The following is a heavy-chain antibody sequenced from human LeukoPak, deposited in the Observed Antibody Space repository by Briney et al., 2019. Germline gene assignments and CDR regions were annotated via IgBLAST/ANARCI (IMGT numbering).Heavy chain of an antibody. CDR3: TTRSPARYCSDGACYSSADY. J-gene: IGHJ4*02. D-gene: IGHD2-15*01. CDR2: FDPEDGET. V-gene: IGHV1-24*01. CDR1: GYTLTELS. Sequence: ASVKVSCKVSGYTLTELSMHWVRQAPGKGLEWMGGFDPEDGETIYAQKFQGRVTMTEDTSTDTAYMELSSLRSEDTAVYYCTTRSPARYCSDGACYSSADYWGQGTLVTVSP.